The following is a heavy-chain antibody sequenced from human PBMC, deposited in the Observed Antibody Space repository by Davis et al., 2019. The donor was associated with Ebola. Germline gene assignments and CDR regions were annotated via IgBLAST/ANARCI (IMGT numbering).Heavy chain of an antibody. D-gene: IGHD3-16*01. V-gene: IGHV3-21*01. CDR3: AKDDYLQRWGGFDV. CDR1: GFTFSSYS. CDR2: ISSSSSYI. J-gene: IGHJ3*01. Sequence: PGGFLRLSCAASGFTFSSYSMNWVRQAPGKGLEWVSSISSSSSYIYYADSVKGRFTISRDNAKNSLYLQMNRLRPEDTAVYYCAKDDYLQRWGGFDVWGQGTMVTVSS.